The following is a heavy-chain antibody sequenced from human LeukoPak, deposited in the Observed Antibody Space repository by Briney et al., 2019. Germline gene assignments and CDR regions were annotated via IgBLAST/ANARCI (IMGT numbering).Heavy chain of an antibody. J-gene: IGHJ4*02. V-gene: IGHV3-21*01. Sequence: GGSLRLSCAASGFTFSSYSMNWVRQAPGKGLEWVSSISSSSSYIYYADSVKGRFTIFRDNAKNSLYLQMNSLRAEDTAVYYCAREYGDSTTEGDYWGQRTLVTVSS. D-gene: IGHD4-17*01. CDR1: GFTFSSYS. CDR2: ISSSSSYI. CDR3: AREYGDSTTEGDY.